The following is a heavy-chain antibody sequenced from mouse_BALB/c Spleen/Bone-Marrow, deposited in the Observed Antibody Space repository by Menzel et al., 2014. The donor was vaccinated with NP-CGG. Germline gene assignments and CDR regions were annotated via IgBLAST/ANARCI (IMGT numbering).Heavy chain of an antibody. CDR3: ARHSITDGYFDV. J-gene: IGHJ1*01. CDR2: ISFGGVTT. D-gene: IGHD1-2*01. Sequence: EVQVVESGGGLVQPGGSLKLSCAASGFTLSSYTMSWVRQTPEKRLEWVAFISFGGVTTYYPDTVEGRFTITRDNAKNTLYLQMSSQKSEDTAMYYCARHSITDGYFDVWGAGTTVTVSS. V-gene: IGHV5-12-2*01. CDR1: GFTLSSYT.